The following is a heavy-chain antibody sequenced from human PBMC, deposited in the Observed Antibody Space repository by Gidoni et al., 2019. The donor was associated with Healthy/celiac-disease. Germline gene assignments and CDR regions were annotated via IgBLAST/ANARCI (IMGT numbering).Heavy chain of an antibody. CDR2: IKQDGREK. V-gene: IGHV3-7*03. Sequence: EVQLVESGGGLVQPGGSLRLSCAASGFTFSSFWMGWVRLAPGKGLERVANIKQDGREKDYVDSVKGRFTISRDNAKNSLYLQMNSLRAEDTAVYYCARGGGSVDYWGQGTLVTVSS. CDR3: ARGGGSVDY. J-gene: IGHJ4*02. D-gene: IGHD6-19*01. CDR1: GFTFSSFW.